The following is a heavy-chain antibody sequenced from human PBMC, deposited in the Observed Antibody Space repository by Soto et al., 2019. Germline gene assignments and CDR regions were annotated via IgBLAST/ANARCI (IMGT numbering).Heavy chain of an antibody. V-gene: IGHV1-69*13. D-gene: IGHD6-13*01. CDR2: IIPIFGTA. J-gene: IGHJ3*02. CDR3: ARDWPIATDAFDI. Sequence: SVKVSCKASGGTFSSYAISWVRQAPGQGLEWMGGIIPIFGTANYAQKFQGRVTITADESTSTAYMELSSLRSEDTAVYYCARDWPIATDAFDIWGQGTMVTVSS. CDR1: GGTFSSYA.